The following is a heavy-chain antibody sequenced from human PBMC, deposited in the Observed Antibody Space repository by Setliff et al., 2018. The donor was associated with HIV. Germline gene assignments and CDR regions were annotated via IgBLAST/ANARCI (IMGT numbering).Heavy chain of an antibody. CDR1: GYTFTGYH. V-gene: IGHV1-8*02. D-gene: IGHD2-21*02. CDR3: ALLYCGADCYIDY. CDR2: MNPKSGNT. J-gene: IGHJ4*02. Sequence: ASVKVSCKASGYTFTGYHINWVRQATGQGLEWMGWMNPKSGNTGYAQKFQGRVTMTRNTSTSTAYMDLSSLRSEDTAVYYCALLYCGADCYIDYWGQGTLVTVSS.